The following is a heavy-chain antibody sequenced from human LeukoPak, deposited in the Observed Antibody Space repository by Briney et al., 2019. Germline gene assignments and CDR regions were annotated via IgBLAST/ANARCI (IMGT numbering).Heavy chain of an antibody. D-gene: IGHD6-13*01. Sequence: GGSLRLSCAASGFTFSSYSMNWVRQAPGKGLEWVSYISSSSSTIYYADSVKGRFTISRDNAKNSLYLQMNSLRAEDTAVYYCARGFSSSWYLGSFYWGQGTLVTVSS. CDR3: ARGFSSSWYLGSFY. CDR1: GFTFSSYS. J-gene: IGHJ4*02. V-gene: IGHV3-48*01. CDR2: ISSSSSTI.